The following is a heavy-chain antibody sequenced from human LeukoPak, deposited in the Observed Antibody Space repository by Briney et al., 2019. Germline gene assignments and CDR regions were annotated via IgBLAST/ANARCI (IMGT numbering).Heavy chain of an antibody. CDR1: GGSVSSYY. J-gene: IGHJ4*02. CDR3: ARLRGYSGYSDY. Sequence: SETLSLTCTVSGGSVSSYYWSWIRQPPGKGLEWIGYIYYSGSTNYNPSLKSRVTMSVDTSKNQFSLKLSSVTAADTAVYYCARLRGYSGYSDYWGQGTLVTVSS. CDR2: IYYSGST. V-gene: IGHV4-59*02. D-gene: IGHD5-12*01.